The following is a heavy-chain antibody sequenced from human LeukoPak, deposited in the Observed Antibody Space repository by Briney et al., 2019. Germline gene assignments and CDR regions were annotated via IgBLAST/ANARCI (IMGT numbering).Heavy chain of an antibody. CDR1: GGSISSGGYY. CDR3: ARVSAVVTQSYYYGMDV. J-gene: IGHJ6*02. CDR2: IYYSGST. Sequence: SETLSLTCTVSGGSISSGGYYWSWIRQHPVKGLEWIGYIYYSGSTYYNPSLKSRVTISVDTSKNQFSLKLSSVTAADTAVYYCARVSAVVTQSYYYGMDVWGQGTTVTVSS. D-gene: IGHD4-23*01. V-gene: IGHV4-31*03.